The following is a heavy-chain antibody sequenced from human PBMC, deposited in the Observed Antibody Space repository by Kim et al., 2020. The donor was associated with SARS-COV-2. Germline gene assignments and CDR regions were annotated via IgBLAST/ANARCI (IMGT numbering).Heavy chain of an antibody. J-gene: IGHJ3*02. Sequence: SETLSLTCTVSGYSISSGYYWGWIRQPPGKGLEWIGTIYHSGITYYNPSLKSRLTISVDTSKNQFSLKLSSVTAADTAVYYCARDTTRDAFDIWGQGTMV. CDR3: ARDTTRDAFDI. CDR2: IYHSGIT. D-gene: IGHD1-1*01. CDR1: GYSISSGYY. V-gene: IGHV4-38-2*02.